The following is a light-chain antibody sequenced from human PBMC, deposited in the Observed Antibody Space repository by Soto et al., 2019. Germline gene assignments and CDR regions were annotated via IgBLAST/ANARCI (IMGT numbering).Light chain of an antibody. J-gene: IGKJ1*01. CDR3: QQYNTYSWT. V-gene: IGKV1-5*01. CDR1: QSISNL. CDR2: DAS. Sequence: DIQVTQSPSSLSASVGDRVTITCRTNQSISNLLAWYQQKPGKAPKLLIYDASSLESGVASRFRGSGSGTEFTLTISSLQPDDFATYYCQQYNTYSWTFGQGTKVDIK.